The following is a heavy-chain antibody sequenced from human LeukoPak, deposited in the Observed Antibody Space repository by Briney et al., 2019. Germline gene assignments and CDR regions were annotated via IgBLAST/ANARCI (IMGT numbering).Heavy chain of an antibody. CDR2: MNPNSGNT. CDR3: ARLSGPLYCTNGVCYRRGAFDI. CDR1: GYTFTSYD. J-gene: IGHJ3*02. D-gene: IGHD2-8*01. Sequence: ASVKVSCKASGYTFTSYDINWVRQATGQGLEWMGWMNPNSGNTGYAQKFQGRVTKTRNTSISTAYMELSSLRSEDTAVYYCARLSGPLYCTNGVCYRRGAFDIWGQGTMVTVSS. V-gene: IGHV1-8*01.